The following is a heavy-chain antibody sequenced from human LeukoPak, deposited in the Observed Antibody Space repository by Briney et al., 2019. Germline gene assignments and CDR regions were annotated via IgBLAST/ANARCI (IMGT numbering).Heavy chain of an antibody. V-gene: IGHV3-7*01. CDR3: ARETPRRGETRDGYR. CDR2: IKEDGSET. J-gene: IGHJ4*02. D-gene: IGHD5-24*01. CDR1: GFIFKKYW. Sequence: GGSLRLSCAASGFIFKKYWMNWVRQVPGKGLECLANIKEDGSETYYADSVKGRFTISRDNLKNLLFLQLNSLRVEDTAVYYCARETPRRGETRDGYRWGQGTVVTVSS.